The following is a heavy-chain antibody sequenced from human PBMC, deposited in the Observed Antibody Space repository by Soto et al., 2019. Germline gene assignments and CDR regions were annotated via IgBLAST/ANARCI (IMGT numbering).Heavy chain of an antibody. CDR2: ISYDGSNK. CDR1: GFTFSSNG. J-gene: IGHJ6*02. Sequence: GGSLRLSCAASGFTFSSNGMHWVRQAPGKGLEWVAVISYDGSNKYYADSVKGRFTIPRDNSKNTLYLQMNSLRAEDTAVYYCAKSSRVLMVYGPMDVWGQGTTVTVS. CDR3: AKSSRVLMVYGPMDV. V-gene: IGHV3-30*18. D-gene: IGHD2-8*01.